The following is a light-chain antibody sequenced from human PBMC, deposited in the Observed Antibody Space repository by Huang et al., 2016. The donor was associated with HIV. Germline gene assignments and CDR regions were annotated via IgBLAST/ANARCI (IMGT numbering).Light chain of an antibody. CDR3: QQYNNWGS. CDR1: QGVSTN. Sequence: EIVMTQSPATLSVSPGERATLSCRASQGVSTNLAWYQQRPGQAPRLLIYGASTRATGIPARFSGSGSGTEFTRTISSLQSEDFALYYCQQYNNWGSFGGGTKVEIK. V-gene: IGKV3-15*01. J-gene: IGKJ4*01. CDR2: GAS.